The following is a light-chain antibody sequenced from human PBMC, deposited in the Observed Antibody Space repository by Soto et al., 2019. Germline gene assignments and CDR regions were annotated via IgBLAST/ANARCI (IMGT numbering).Light chain of an antibody. J-gene: IGKJ5*01. CDR2: DAS. CDR3: QQYNSWPPIT. V-gene: IGKV3-15*01. Sequence: EVVVTQSPATLSVSPGERATLSCRASESVSRNLAWYQQKPGQAPRLLIYDASTRATGIPGRFSGGGSGTEFTLTISSLQSEDFVVYYCQQYNSWPPITFGQGTRLEIK. CDR1: ESVSRN.